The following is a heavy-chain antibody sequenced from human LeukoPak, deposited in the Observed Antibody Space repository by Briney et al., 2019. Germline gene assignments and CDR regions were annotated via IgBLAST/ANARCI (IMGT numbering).Heavy chain of an antibody. CDR1: GFTVGNNY. J-gene: IGHJ4*02. Sequence: GGFLRLSCTVFGFTVGNNYMSWVRQAPGKGLEWVALMYSRGSSHYADSVRGRFTISRDSSKNTVYLQMNSLTAEDTAVYYCARGQIVGVQGDFWGQGTLVTVSS. CDR2: MYSRGSS. D-gene: IGHD1-26*01. CDR3: ARGQIVGVQGDF. V-gene: IGHV3-66*02.